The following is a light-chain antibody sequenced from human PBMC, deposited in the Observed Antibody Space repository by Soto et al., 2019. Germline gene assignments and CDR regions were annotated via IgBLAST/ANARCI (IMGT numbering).Light chain of an antibody. CDR1: QSLLHSNGYNY. CDR3: MQALQTPT. Sequence: DIVMTQSPLSLPVTPGEPASISCRSSQSLLHSNGYNYLDWYLQKPGQSPRLLIYLGSNRASGVPDRFSGSGSGTDFTLKSSRVEAEDVGVYYCMQALQTPTFGQGTRLDIK. V-gene: IGKV2-28*01. CDR2: LGS. J-gene: IGKJ5*01.